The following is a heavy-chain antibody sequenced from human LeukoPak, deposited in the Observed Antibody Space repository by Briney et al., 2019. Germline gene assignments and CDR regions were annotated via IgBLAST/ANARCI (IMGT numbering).Heavy chain of an antibody. CDR1: GGSFSGYY. Sequence: PSETLSLTCAVYGGSFSGYYWSWIRQPPGKGLEWIGEVNHSGSTNYNPSLKSRVTILVDTSKNQFSLKLSSVTAADTAVYYCARFFITMVRGVMPYGMDVWGQGTTVTVSS. CDR2: VNHSGST. J-gene: IGHJ6*02. D-gene: IGHD3-10*01. CDR3: ARFFITMVRGVMPYGMDV. V-gene: IGHV4-34*01.